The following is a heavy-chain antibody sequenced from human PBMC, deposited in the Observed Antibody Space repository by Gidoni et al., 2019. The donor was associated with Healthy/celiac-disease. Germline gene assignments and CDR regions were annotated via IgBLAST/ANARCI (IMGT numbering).Heavy chain of an antibody. CDR1: GYTFTSYA. Sequence: QVQLVQSGAEVKKPGASVKVSCKASGYTFTSYAMHWVRQAPGQRLEWMGWINAGNGNTKYSQKFQGRVTITRDTSASTAYMELSSLRSEDTAVYYCARVGCSSTSCYANFDYWGQGTLVTVSS. CDR3: ARVGCSSTSCYANFDY. V-gene: IGHV1-3*01. CDR2: INAGNGNT. D-gene: IGHD2-2*01. J-gene: IGHJ4*02.